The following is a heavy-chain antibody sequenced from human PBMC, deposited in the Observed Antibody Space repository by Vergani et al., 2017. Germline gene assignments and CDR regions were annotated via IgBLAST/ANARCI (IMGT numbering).Heavy chain of an antibody. V-gene: IGHV1-69*01. J-gene: IGHJ6*02. CDR1: GGTFSSYA. D-gene: IGHD2-2*01. CDR2: IIPIFGTA. CDR3: ARDSPLVVPAAIFYYYYGMDV. Sequence: QVQLVQSGAEVKKPGSSVKVSCKASGGTFSSYAISWVRQAPGQGLEWMGGIIPIFGTANYAQKFQGRVTITADESTSTAYMELSSLRSEDTAVYYCARDSPLVVPAAIFYYYYGMDVWGQGTTVTVSS.